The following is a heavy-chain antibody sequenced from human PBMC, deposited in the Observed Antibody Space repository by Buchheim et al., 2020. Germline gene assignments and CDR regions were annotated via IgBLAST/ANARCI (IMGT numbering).Heavy chain of an antibody. J-gene: IGHJ4*02. CDR3: ARILANWEFDY. D-gene: IGHD7-27*01. CDR1: GFTFSSYE. CDR2: ISSSGTTI. Sequence: VHLVESGGGVVQPGRSLRLSCAASGFTFSSYEMNWVRQAPGKGLQWVSYISSSGTTIYYSDSVKGRFTISRDNARNSLSLQMNSLRAEDTAVYYCARILANWEFDYWGQGTL. V-gene: IGHV3-48*03.